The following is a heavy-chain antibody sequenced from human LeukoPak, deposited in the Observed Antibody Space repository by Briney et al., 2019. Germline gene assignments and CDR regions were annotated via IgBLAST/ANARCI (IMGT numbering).Heavy chain of an antibody. CDR2: IYYSGST. Sequence: SETLSLTCTVSGGSISNYYWGWIRQPPGKGLEWIGSIYYSGSTYYNPSLKSRVTISVDTSKNRFSLKLSSVTAADTAVYYCARVSSWIDYWGQGTLVTVSS. V-gene: IGHV4-39*07. CDR3: ARVSSWIDY. J-gene: IGHJ4*02. D-gene: IGHD6-13*01. CDR1: GGSISNYY.